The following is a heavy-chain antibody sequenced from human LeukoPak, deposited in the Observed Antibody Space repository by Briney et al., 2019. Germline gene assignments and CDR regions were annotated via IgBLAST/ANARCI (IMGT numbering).Heavy chain of an antibody. Sequence: GGSLRLSCAASGFTFSSYSMNWVRQAPGKGLEWVSSISSISSYIYYADSVKGRFTISRDNAKNSLYLQMNSLRAEDTAVYYCAREAAAAHDMDVWGKGPTVTVSS. CDR2: ISSISSYI. D-gene: IGHD6-13*01. J-gene: IGHJ6*03. V-gene: IGHV3-21*01. CDR3: AREAAAAHDMDV. CDR1: GFTFSSYS.